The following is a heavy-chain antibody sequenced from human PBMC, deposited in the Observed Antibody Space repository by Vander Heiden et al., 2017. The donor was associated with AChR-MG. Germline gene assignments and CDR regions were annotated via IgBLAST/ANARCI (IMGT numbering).Heavy chain of an antibody. Sequence: QVQLVESGGGVVQPGRSLRLSCAASGFTFSSYAMHWVRQAPGKGLEWVAVISYDGSNKYYADSVKGRFTISRDNSKNTLYLQMNSLRAEDTAVYYCASRGAIQFDYWGDGPLVAVSS. J-gene: IGHJ4*01. CDR1: GFTFSSYA. CDR2: ISYDGSNK. D-gene: IGHD2-2*02. CDR3: ASRGAIQFDY. V-gene: IGHV3-30-3*01.